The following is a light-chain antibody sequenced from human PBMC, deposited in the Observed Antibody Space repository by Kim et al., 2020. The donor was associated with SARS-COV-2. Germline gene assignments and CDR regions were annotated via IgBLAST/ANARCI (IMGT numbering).Light chain of an antibody. J-gene: IGKJ2*01. V-gene: IGKV1-5*01. CDR1: QSISSW. CDR2: DAS. CDR3: QQYNSYPYT. Sequence: GDRVTITCRASQSISSWLAWYQQKPGKAPKLLIYDASSLERGVPSRFSGSGSGTEFTLTISSLQPDDFATYYCQQYNSYPYTFGHGTRL.